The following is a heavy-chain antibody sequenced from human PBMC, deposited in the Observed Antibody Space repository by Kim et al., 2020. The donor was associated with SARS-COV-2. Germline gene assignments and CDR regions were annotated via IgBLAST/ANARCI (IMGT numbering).Heavy chain of an antibody. D-gene: IGHD3-3*01. CDR2: ISYDGSNK. Sequence: GGSLRLSCAASGFTFSSYAMHWVRQAPGKGLEWVAVISYDGSNKYYADSVKGRFTISRDNSKNTLYLQMNSLRAEDTAVYYCARELYYDFWSGYYSLVDYYYGMDVWGQGTTVTVSS. V-gene: IGHV3-30-3*01. J-gene: IGHJ6*02. CDR1: GFTFSSYA. CDR3: ARELYYDFWSGYYSLVDYYYGMDV.